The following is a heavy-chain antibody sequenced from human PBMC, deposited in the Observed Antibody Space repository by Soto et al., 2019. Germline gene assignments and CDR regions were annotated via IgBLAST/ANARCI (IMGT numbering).Heavy chain of an antibody. V-gene: IGHV3-30*18. CDR1: GFTFNIYC. CDR2: ISYDGSNQ. CDR3: AKDQASGQGSFDS. J-gene: IGHJ4*02. Sequence: XGSLRLSGAACGFTFNIYCMHWVRQAPDKGLEWVALISYDGSNQYYADSVKGRFTISRENSKNTLFLQMNSLRADDTAVYYCAKDQASGQGSFDSWGQGTLVTVSS.